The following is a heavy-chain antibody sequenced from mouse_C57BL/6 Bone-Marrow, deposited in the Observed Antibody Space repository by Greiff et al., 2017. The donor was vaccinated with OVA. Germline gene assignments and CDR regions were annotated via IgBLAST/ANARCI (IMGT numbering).Heavy chain of an antibody. J-gene: IGHJ1*03. CDR3: ARFHLTGTDWYFDV. Sequence: EVKLQESGPGLAKPSQTLSLTCSVTGYSIPSDYWNWIRKFPGNKLEYMGYISYSGSTYYNPSLKSRISITRDTSKNQYYLQLNSVTTEDTATYYCARFHLTGTDWYFDVWGTGTTVTVSS. CDR1: GYSIPSDY. V-gene: IGHV3-8*01. CDR2: ISYSGST. D-gene: IGHD4-1*01.